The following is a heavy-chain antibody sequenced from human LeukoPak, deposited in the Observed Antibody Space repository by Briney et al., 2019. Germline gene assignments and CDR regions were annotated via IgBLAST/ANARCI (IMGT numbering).Heavy chain of an antibody. Sequence: GRSLRLSCAASGFTFSSYGMHWVRQAPGKGLEWVAVIWYDGSNKYYADSVKGRFTISRDNSKNTLYLQMNSLRAEDTAVYYCARAYGDYGRRYYYYGMDVWGQGTTVTVSS. CDR3: ARAYGDYGRRYYYYGMDV. J-gene: IGHJ6*02. V-gene: IGHV3-33*01. D-gene: IGHD4-17*01. CDR1: GFTFSSYG. CDR2: IWYDGSNK.